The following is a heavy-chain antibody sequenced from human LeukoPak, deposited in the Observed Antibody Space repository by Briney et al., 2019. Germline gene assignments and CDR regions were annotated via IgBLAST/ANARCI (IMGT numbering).Heavy chain of an antibody. Sequence: GGSLRLSCAASGFTFSSYAMHWVRQAPGKGLEWVAVISYDGSNKYYADSVKGRFTISRDNSKNTLYLQMNSLRAEDTAVYYCASHYSSGWYFDYWGQGTLVTVSS. CDR3: ASHYSSGWYFDY. D-gene: IGHD6-19*01. V-gene: IGHV3-30-3*01. CDR2: ISYDGSNK. CDR1: GFTFSSYA. J-gene: IGHJ4*02.